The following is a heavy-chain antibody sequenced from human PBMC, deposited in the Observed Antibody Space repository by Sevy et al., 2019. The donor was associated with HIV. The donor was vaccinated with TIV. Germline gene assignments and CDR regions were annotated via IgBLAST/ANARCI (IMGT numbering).Heavy chain of an antibody. D-gene: IGHD6-19*01. Sequence: GGSLRLSCAASGFTFSSYAMHWVRQAPGKGLEWVAVISYDGSNKYYADSVKGRFTISRDNSKNTLYLQMNSLRAEDTAVYYCARDRSRAVADTDYWGQGTLVTVSS. CDR2: ISYDGSNK. V-gene: IGHV3-30-3*01. J-gene: IGHJ4*02. CDR3: ARDRSRAVADTDY. CDR1: GFTFSSYA.